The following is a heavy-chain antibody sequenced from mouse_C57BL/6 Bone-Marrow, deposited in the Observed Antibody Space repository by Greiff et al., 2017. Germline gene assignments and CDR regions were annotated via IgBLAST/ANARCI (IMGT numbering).Heavy chain of an antibody. V-gene: IGHV5-9*01. D-gene: IGHD2-5*01. CDR3: ARHSAYYSNYGFAY. CDR2: ISGGGGNT. Sequence: EVKVVESGGGLVKPGGSLKLSCAASGFTFSSYTMSWVRQTPEKRLEWVATISGGGGNTYYPDSVKGRFTISRDNAKNTLYLQMSSLRSEDTALYYCARHSAYYSNYGFAYWGQGTRVTVSA. CDR1: GFTFSSYT. J-gene: IGHJ3*01.